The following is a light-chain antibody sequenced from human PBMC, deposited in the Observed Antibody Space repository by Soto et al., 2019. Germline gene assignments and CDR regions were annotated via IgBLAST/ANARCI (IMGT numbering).Light chain of an antibody. Sequence: QPVLTQPPSVSWAPGQRVTISCTGSSSYIGAIYDVHWYQQLPGTAPKLLIYGNNNRPSGVPDRFSGSKSGTSASLAITGLQAEDEADYYCQSYDISLSGWVFGGGTKLTVL. CDR2: GNN. V-gene: IGLV1-40*01. CDR1: SSYIGAIYD. J-gene: IGLJ3*02. CDR3: QSYDISLSGWV.